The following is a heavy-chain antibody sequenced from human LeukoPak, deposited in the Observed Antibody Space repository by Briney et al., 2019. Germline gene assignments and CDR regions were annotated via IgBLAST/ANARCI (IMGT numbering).Heavy chain of an antibody. D-gene: IGHD5-24*01. CDR3: ARGGRDGYN. CDR2: INHSGST. Sequence: SETLSLTCAVYGGSLSGYYWSWIRQPPGKGLEWIGEINHSGSTNYNPSLKSRVTISVDTSKNQFSLKLSSVTAADTAAYYCARGGRDGYNWGQGTLVTVSS. J-gene: IGHJ4*02. V-gene: IGHV4-34*01. CDR1: GGSLSGYY.